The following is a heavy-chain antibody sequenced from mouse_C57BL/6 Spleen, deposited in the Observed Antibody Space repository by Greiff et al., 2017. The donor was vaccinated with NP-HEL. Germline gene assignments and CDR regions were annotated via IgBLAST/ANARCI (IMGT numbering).Heavy chain of an antibody. CDR3: ARSTPIATVVATDFDV. J-gene: IGHJ1*03. CDR1: GYTFTGYW. V-gene: IGHV1-9*01. D-gene: IGHD1-1*01. CDR2: ILPGSGST. Sequence: QVQLKESGAELMKPGASVKLSCKATGYTFTGYWIEWVKQRPGHGLEWIGEILPGSGSTNYNEKFKGKATFTADTSSNTAYMQLSSLTTEDSAIYYCARSTPIATVVATDFDVWGTGTTVTVSS.